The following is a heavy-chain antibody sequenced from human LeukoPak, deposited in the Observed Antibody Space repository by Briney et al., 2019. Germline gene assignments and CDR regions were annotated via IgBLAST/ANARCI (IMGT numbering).Heavy chain of an antibody. D-gene: IGHD3-10*01. Sequence: ASVKASCKASGYTFTSYDINWVRQATGQGLEWMGWMNPNSGNTGYAQKFQGRVTMTRNTSISTAYMELSSLRSEDTAVYYCARGHRARLLWFGELTEGFDYWGQGTLVTVSS. V-gene: IGHV1-8*01. J-gene: IGHJ4*02. CDR1: GYTFTSYD. CDR2: MNPNSGNT. CDR3: ARGHRARLLWFGELTEGFDY.